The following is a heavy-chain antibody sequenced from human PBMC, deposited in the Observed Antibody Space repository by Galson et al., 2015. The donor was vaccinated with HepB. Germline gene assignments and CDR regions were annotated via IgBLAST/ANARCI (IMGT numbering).Heavy chain of an antibody. Sequence: SVKVSCKASGYTFTSYGISWVRQAPGQGLEWMGWISAYNGNTNYAQKLQGRVTMTTDTSTSTAYMELRSLRSDDTAVYYCAAPGYSSSWHDAFDIWGQGTMVTVSS. CDR2: ISAYNGNT. J-gene: IGHJ3*02. V-gene: IGHV1-18*01. CDR1: GYTFTSYG. CDR3: AAPGYSSSWHDAFDI. D-gene: IGHD6-13*01.